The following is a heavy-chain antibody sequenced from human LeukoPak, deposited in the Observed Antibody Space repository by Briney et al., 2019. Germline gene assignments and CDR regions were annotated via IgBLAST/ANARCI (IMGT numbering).Heavy chain of an antibody. Sequence: GVSVKVSCKASGYTFTSYDINWVRQATGQGLEWMGWMNPNSGNTGYAQKFQGRVTMTRNTSISTAYMELSSLRSEDTAVYYCARGSYYYDSSGPSGDYWGQGTLVTVSS. V-gene: IGHV1-8*01. J-gene: IGHJ4*02. CDR2: MNPNSGNT. CDR3: ARGSYYYDSSGPSGDY. CDR1: GYTFTSYD. D-gene: IGHD3-22*01.